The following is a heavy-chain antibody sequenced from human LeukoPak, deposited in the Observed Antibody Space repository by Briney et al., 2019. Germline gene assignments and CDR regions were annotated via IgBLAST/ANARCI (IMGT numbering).Heavy chain of an antibody. V-gene: IGHV4-34*01. J-gene: IGHJ3*02. CDR1: GGSFSGYY. Sequence: SETLSLTCAVYGGSFSGYYWSWIRQPPGKGLEWIGEINHSGSTNYNPSLKSRVTISVDTSKNQFSLKLSSVTAADTAVYYCARERSYYYDSGRDAFDIWGQGTMVTVSS. D-gene: IGHD3-22*01. CDR2: INHSGST. CDR3: ARERSYYYDSGRDAFDI.